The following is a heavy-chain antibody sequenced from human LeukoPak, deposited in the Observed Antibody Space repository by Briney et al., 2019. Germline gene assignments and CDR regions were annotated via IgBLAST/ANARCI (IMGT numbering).Heavy chain of an antibody. J-gene: IGHJ4*02. CDR2: ISGSGGST. D-gene: IGHD3-9*01. V-gene: IGHV3-23*01. CDR3: AKDQEYYDILTGYDY. Sequence: GGSLRLSCAASGFTFSSYAMSWVRQAPGKGLEWVSAISGSGGSTYYADSVKGRFTISRDNYKNTLYLQMNSLRAEDTAVYYCAKDQEYYDILTGYDYWGQGTLVTVSS. CDR1: GFTFSSYA.